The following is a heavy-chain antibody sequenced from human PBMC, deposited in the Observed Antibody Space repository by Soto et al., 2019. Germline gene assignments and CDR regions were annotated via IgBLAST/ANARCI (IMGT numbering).Heavy chain of an antibody. CDR2: INHSGST. CDR1: GGSFSGYY. V-gene: IGHV4-34*01. J-gene: IGHJ5*02. Sequence: SETLSLTCAVYGGSFSGYYWSWIRQPPGKGLEWIGEINHSGSTNYNPSLKSRVTISVDTSKNQFSLKLSSVTAADTAVYYCARGRRLSQYSSGWYWFDPWGQGTLVTVSS. D-gene: IGHD6-19*01. CDR3: ARGRRLSQYSSGWYWFDP.